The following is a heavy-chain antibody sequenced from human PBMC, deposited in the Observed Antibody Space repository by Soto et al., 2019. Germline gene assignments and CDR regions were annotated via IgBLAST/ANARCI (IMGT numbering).Heavy chain of an antibody. Sequence: QVQLVESGGGVVQPGRSLRLSCAASGFTFSSYGMHWVRQAPGKGLEWGAVISDDGSNKYYADSVKGRFTISRDNSKNPLYLQMNSLRAEDTAVYYCAKTYGPITMVRGVIAPFSYYGMDVWGQGTTVTVSS. CDR3: AKTYGPITMVRGVIAPFSYYGMDV. CDR1: GFTFSSYG. V-gene: IGHV3-30*18. D-gene: IGHD3-10*01. CDR2: ISDDGSNK. J-gene: IGHJ6*02.